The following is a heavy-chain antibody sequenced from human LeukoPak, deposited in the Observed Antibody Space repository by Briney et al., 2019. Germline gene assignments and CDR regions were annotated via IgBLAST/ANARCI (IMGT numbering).Heavy chain of an antibody. Sequence: ASVKVSCKASGYTSTGYYMHWVRQAPGQGLEWMGWINPNSGGTNYAQKFQGRVTVTRDTSISTAYMDLSRLRSDDTAVYYCARAFYRNGWYYFDYWGQGTLVTVSS. J-gene: IGHJ4*02. CDR3: ARAFYRNGWYYFDY. D-gene: IGHD6-19*01. CDR2: INPNSGGT. V-gene: IGHV1-2*02. CDR1: GYTSTGYY.